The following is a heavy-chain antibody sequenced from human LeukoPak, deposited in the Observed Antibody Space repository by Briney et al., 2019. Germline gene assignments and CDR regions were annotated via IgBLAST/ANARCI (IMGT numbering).Heavy chain of an antibody. CDR2: ISGSGGST. Sequence: GGSLRLSCAASGFTFSSYAMSWVRQAPGKGLEWVSAISGSGGSTYYADSVKGRFTISRDNSKNTLYLQMNSLGAEDTAVYYCAKDQDIVVVVAVNFDYWGQGTLVTVSS. D-gene: IGHD2-15*01. J-gene: IGHJ4*02. CDR3: AKDQDIVVVVAVNFDY. V-gene: IGHV3-23*01. CDR1: GFTFSSYA.